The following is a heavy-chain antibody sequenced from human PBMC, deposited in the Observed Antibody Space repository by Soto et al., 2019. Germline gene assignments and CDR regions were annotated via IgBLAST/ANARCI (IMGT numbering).Heavy chain of an antibody. D-gene: IGHD3-10*01. CDR3: AREGYYSGSGSYSPRRYYGMDV. CDR1: GYTFISYG. Sequence: QVQLVQSGAEVKKPGSSVKVSCKASGYTFISYGISWVRQAPGQGLEWMGWISAYNDYTNYAQKLQGRVNMTTDTSTRRASLELRSLRSDDTAVYYCAREGYYSGSGSYSPRRYYGMDVWGQGTTVTVSS. J-gene: IGHJ6*02. V-gene: IGHV1-18*01. CDR2: ISAYNDYT.